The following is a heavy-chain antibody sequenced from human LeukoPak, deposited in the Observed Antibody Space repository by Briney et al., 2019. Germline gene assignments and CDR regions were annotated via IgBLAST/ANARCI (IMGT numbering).Heavy chain of an antibody. J-gene: IGHJ4*02. CDR1: GCTFSSYA. D-gene: IGHD4-17*01. CDR3: ARVGGRDYGDYAFDF. V-gene: IGHV1-69*05. CDR2: IIPIFGTA. Sequence: SVKVSCKASGCTFSSYAISWVRQAPGQGLEWMGGIIPIFGTANYAQKFQGRVTVTTDESTSTAYMELSSLRSEDTAVYYCARVGGRDYGDYAFDFWGQGTLVPVSS.